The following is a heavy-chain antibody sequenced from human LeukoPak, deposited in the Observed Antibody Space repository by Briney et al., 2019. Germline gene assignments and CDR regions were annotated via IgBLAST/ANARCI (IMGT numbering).Heavy chain of an antibody. D-gene: IGHD6-19*01. CDR1: GFTVSSNY. Sequence: GGSLRLSCAASGFTVSSNYMSWVRQAPGKGLEWVSVIYSGGSTYYADSVKGRFTISRDNPKNTLYLQMNSLRAEDTAVYYCARNIAVAGTNYWGQGTLVTVSS. J-gene: IGHJ4*02. CDR2: IYSGGST. CDR3: ARNIAVAGTNY. V-gene: IGHV3-53*01.